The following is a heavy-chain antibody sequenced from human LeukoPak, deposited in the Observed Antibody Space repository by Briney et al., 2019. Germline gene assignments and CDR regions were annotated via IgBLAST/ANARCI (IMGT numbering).Heavy chain of an antibody. J-gene: IGHJ4*02. CDR2: IYYSGST. Sequence: SETLSLTCTVSGGSISSYYWSWIRHPPGKGLERIGYIYYSGSTNYNPSLKSRVTISVDTSKNQFSLKLSSVTAADTAVYYCARATDGYYDSSGLGNTFDYWGQGTLVTVSS. V-gene: IGHV4-59*01. D-gene: IGHD3-22*01. CDR3: ARATDGYYDSSGLGNTFDY. CDR1: GGSISSYY.